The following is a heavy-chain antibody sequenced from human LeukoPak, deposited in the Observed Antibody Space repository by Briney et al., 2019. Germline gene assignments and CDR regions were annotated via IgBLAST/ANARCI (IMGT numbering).Heavy chain of an antibody. J-gene: IGHJ6*02. D-gene: IGHD6-13*01. V-gene: IGHV3-9*01. CDR2: ISWNSGSI. CDR3: ARDRTPMGSSWYDYYYGMDV. Sequence: GGSLRLSCAASGFTFDDYAMHWVREAPGKGLEWVSGISWNSGSIGYADSVKGRFTISRDNAKNSLYLQMNSLRAEDTAVYYCARDRTPMGSSWYDYYYGMDVWGQGTTVTVSS. CDR1: GFTFDDYA.